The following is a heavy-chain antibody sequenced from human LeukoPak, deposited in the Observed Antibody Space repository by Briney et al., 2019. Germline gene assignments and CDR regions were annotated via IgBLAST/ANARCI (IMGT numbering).Heavy chain of an antibody. Sequence: PGGSLRLSCAASVFAFSSSSMNWVRQAPGKGLEWVSSISGSTSYIYYADSVKGRFTISRDNSKNTLYLQMNSLRAEDTAVYYCVKAYRTGLRSLYMDVWGKGTTVTISS. J-gene: IGHJ6*03. D-gene: IGHD1-14*01. CDR3: VKAYRTGLRSLYMDV. CDR1: VFAFSSSS. V-gene: IGHV3-21*04. CDR2: ISGSTSYI.